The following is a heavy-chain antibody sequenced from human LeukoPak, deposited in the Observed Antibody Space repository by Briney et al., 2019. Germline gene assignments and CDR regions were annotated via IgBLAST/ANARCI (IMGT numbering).Heavy chain of an antibody. CDR1: GGSVSSDSYY. D-gene: IGHD5-18*01. V-gene: IGHV4-61*01. CDR2: IYYSGST. Sequence: SETLSLTCTVSGGSVSSDSYYWRWIRQPPGKGLEWIGYIYYSGSTNYNPSLKSRVTISVDTSKNQFSLKLSSVTAADTAVYYCARTSVYSYTDYWGQGTLVTVSS. CDR3: ARTSVYSYTDY. J-gene: IGHJ4*02.